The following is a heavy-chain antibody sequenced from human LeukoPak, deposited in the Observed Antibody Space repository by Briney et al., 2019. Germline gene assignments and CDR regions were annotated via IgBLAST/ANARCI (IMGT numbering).Heavy chain of an antibody. V-gene: IGHV3-48*01. CDR1: GFTFSSYS. Sequence: GGAXRXXCAASGFTFSSYSMNWGRQAPGKGVEGVSYISSSSSTIYYADSVKGRFTISRDNAKNSLYLQMNSLRAEDTAVYYCARAPSWGDTAMSFDYWGQGTLVTVSS. CDR2: ISSSSSTI. CDR3: ARAPSWGDTAMSFDY. J-gene: IGHJ4*02. D-gene: IGHD5-18*01.